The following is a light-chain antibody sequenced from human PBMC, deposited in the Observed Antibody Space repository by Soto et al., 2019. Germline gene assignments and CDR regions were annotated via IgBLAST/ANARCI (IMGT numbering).Light chain of an antibody. Sequence: DIQMTQSPSTLAASVLDRVTITCRASQSISSWLAWYQQKPGKAPKFLIYDASSLESGVPSRFSGSGSATEFILTISSLQPDDFATYHCQHYGGVWTFGQGTKVDI. CDR2: DAS. V-gene: IGKV1-5*01. CDR3: QHYGGVWT. CDR1: QSISSW. J-gene: IGKJ1*01.